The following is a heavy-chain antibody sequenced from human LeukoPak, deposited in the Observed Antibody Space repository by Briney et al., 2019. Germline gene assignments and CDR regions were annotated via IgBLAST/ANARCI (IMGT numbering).Heavy chain of an antibody. Sequence: PGGSLRLSCAASGFTFDDYAMHWVRHAPGKGLEWVSLISWDGGSTYYADSVKGRFTISRDNSKNSLYLQMNSLRAEDTALYYCAKDSGSSGWYDEDYFDYWGQGTLVTVSS. CDR1: GFTFDDYA. V-gene: IGHV3-43D*03. J-gene: IGHJ4*02. CDR3: AKDSGSSGWYDEDYFDY. CDR2: ISWDGGST. D-gene: IGHD6-19*01.